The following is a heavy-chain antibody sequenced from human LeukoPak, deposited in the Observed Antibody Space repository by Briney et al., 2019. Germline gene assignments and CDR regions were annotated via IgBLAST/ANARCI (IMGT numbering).Heavy chain of an antibody. J-gene: IGHJ4*02. Sequence: SQTLSLTCTVSGGSISSGGYYWSWIRQHPGKGLEWIGYIYYSGSTYYNPSLKSRVTISVDTSKNQFSLKLSSVTAADTAVYYCARRMITFGGVIVRSYFDYWGQGTLVTVSS. CDR2: IYYSGST. CDR1: GGSISSGGYY. V-gene: IGHV4-31*03. CDR3: ARRMITFGGVIVRSYFDY. D-gene: IGHD3-16*02.